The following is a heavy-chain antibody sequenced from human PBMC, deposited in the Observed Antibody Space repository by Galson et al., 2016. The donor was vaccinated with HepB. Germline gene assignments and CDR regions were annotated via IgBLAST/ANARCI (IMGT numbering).Heavy chain of an antibody. CDR1: GGSVSSPTW. CDR3: ATVPGWESGIYDH. CDR2: IYYVGRA. V-gene: IGHV4-39*02. Sequence: ETLSLTCRVSGGSVSSPTWWTWVRQPPGKGLEWIGSIYYVGRAYYRSSLKSRLTISLDPAKNHISLNLTSVTAADTAVYYCATVPGWESGIYDHWGQGTLVSVSS. D-gene: IGHD1-26*01. J-gene: IGHJ4*02.